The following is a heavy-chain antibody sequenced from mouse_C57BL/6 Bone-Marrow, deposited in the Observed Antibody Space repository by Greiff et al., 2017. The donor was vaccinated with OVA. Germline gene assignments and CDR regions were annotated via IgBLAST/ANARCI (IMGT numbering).Heavy chain of an antibody. V-gene: IGHV1-85*01. CDR2: IYPRDCST. CDR1: GYTFTSYD. J-gene: IGHJ1*03. CDR3: ARPITTVVRYFDV. Sequence: QVQLQQSGPELVKPGASVKLSCKASGYTFTSYDINWVKQRPGQGLEWIGWIYPRDCSTKYNEKFKGKATLTVDTSSSTAYMELHSLTSEDSAVYFCARPITTVVRYFDVWGTGTTVTVSS. D-gene: IGHD1-1*01.